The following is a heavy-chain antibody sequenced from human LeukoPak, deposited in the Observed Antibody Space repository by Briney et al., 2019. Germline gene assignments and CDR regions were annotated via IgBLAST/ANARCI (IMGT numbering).Heavy chain of an antibody. J-gene: IGHJ6*02. CDR2: ISYDGNTK. V-gene: IGHV3-30*18. CDR1: GFTFGCYG. CDR3: ANGDPGPADHPMNDYYYSLDV. Sequence: PGGSLRLSCAASGFTFGCYGMHWVRQAPGKGLEWVAFISYDGNTKYYSGSAKGRFTISRDNSKNTLYLQMNSLRPEDTAVYYCANGDPGPADHPMNDYYYSLDVWGQGTTVIVSS. D-gene: IGHD2-2*01.